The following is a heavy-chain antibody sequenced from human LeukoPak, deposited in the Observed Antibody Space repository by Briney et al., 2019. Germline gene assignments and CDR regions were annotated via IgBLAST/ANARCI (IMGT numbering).Heavy chain of an antibody. CDR1: GFTFSSYE. J-gene: IGHJ4*02. V-gene: IGHV3-48*03. D-gene: IGHD6-19*01. CDR3: ARAGNTVAGDGIFDY. CDR2: ISSSGSTI. Sequence: GGSLRLSCAASGFTFSSYEMNWVRQAPGKGLEWVSYISSSGSTIYYADSVKGRFTISRDNAKNSLYLQMNSLRAEDTAVYYCARAGNTVAGDGIFDYWGQGTLVTVSS.